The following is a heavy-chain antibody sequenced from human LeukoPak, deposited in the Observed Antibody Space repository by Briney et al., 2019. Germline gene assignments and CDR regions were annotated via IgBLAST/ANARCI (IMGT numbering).Heavy chain of an antibody. D-gene: IGHD4-23*01. V-gene: IGHV4-34*01. CDR1: GGSFSGYY. CDR3: ARGSTTVVTLFDY. CDR2: INHSGST. Sequence: SETLSLTCAVYGGSFSGYYWSWIRQPPGKGLEWIGEINHSGSTNYNPSLKSRVTISVDTSKNQSSLKLSSVTAADTAVYYCARGSTTVVTLFDYWGQGTLVTVSS. J-gene: IGHJ4*02.